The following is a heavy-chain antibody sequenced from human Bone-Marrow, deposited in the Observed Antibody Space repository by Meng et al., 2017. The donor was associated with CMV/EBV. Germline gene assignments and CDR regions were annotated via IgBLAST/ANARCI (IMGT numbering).Heavy chain of an antibody. CDR3: ARVDFTIFGVVIIPHDY. D-gene: IGHD3-3*01. J-gene: IGHJ4*02. CDR1: GGTFSSYA. CDR2: IIPIFGTA. Sequence: SVKVSCKVSGGTFSSYAISWVRQAPGQGLEWMGGIIPIFGTANYAQKFQGRVTITTDESTSTAYMELRSLRSDDTAVYYCARVDFTIFGVVIIPHDYWGQGTLVTVSS. V-gene: IGHV1-69*05.